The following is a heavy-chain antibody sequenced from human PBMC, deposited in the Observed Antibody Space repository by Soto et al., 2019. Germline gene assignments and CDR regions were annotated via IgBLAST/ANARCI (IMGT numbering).Heavy chain of an antibody. D-gene: IGHD1-20*01. Sequence: LRLSCAASGFTFRGSAMHWVRQASGKGLEWVGRIRSKANSYATAYAASVKGRFTISRDDSKNTAYLQMNSLKTEDTAVYYCTSPSEGIIFGYWGQGTLVTVSS. CDR1: GFTFRGSA. J-gene: IGHJ4*02. CDR2: IRSKANSYAT. V-gene: IGHV3-73*01. CDR3: TSPSEGIIFGY.